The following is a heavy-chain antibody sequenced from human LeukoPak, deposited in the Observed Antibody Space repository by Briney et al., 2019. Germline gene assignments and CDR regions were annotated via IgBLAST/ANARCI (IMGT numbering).Heavy chain of an antibody. CDR2: IIPIFGTA. V-gene: IGHV1-69*05. J-gene: IGHJ4*02. CDR1: GGTFSSYA. Sequence: SVKVSCKASGGTFSSYAISWVRQAPGQGLEWKGGIIPIFGTANYAQKFQGRVTITTDESTSTAYMELSSLRSEDTAVYYCARDDPHPGVLWGQGTLVTVSS. CDR3: ARDDPHPGVL. D-gene: IGHD2-8*02.